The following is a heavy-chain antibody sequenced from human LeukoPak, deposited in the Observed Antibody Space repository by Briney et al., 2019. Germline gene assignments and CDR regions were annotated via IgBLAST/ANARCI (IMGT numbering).Heavy chain of an antibody. J-gene: IGHJ4*02. Sequence: GGSLRLSCAASGFTFSSCAMNWVRQAPGKGLEWVSAITGSVVSTYYADSVKGRFTISRDNSKNTLYLQMNSLRAEDTAVYYCAKHDYGDFLDYWGQGTLVTVSS. V-gene: IGHV3-23*01. CDR1: GFTFSSCA. CDR3: AKHDYGDFLDY. CDR2: ITGSVVST. D-gene: IGHD4-17*01.